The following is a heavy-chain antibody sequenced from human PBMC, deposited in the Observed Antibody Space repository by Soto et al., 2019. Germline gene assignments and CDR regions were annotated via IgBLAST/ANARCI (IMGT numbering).Heavy chain of an antibody. CDR1: GFTFSSYG. CDR3: ARDGGGHIVEYYFDY. D-gene: IGHD2-15*01. V-gene: IGHV3-33*01. Sequence: QVQLVESGGGVVQPGRSLRLSCAASGFTFSSYGMHWVRQAPGKGLEWVAVIWYDGSNKYYADSVKGRFTIPRDNSKNTLYLQMNSLRAEDTAVYYCARDGGGHIVEYYFDYWGQGTLVTVSS. CDR2: IWYDGSNK. J-gene: IGHJ4*02.